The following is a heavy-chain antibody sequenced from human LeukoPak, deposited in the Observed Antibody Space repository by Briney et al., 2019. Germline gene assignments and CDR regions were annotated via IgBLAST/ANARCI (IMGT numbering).Heavy chain of an antibody. CDR1: GFTFSSYS. D-gene: IGHD3-22*01. J-gene: IGHJ4*02. Sequence: PGGSLRLSCAASGFTFSSYSMNWVRQAPGKGLEWVSSISSSSSYIYYADSVKGRFTISRDNAKNSLYLQMNSLRAEDTAVYYCARDLNTFTSHYYDSSGYYYVSEPQFDYWGQGTLATVSS. CDR2: ISSSSSYI. CDR3: ARDLNTFTSHYYDSSGYYYVSEPQFDY. V-gene: IGHV3-21*01.